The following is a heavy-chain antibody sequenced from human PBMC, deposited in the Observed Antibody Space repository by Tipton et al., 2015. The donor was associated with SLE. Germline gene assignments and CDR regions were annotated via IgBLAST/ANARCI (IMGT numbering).Heavy chain of an antibody. CDR1: GGSISSHY. CDR3: ARAGSKGAQGYFDL. J-gene: IGHJ2*01. CDR2: IYYSGST. D-gene: IGHD1-14*01. Sequence: GLVKPSETLSLTCTVSGGSISSHYWSWIRQPPGKGLEWIGYIYYSGSTNYNRSLKSRVTISVDTSKNQFSLKLSSVTAADTAVYYCARAGSKGAQGYFDLWGRGTLVTVSS. V-gene: IGHV4-59*11.